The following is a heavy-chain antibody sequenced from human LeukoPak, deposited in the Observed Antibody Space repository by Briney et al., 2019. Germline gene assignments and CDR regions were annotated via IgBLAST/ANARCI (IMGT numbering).Heavy chain of an antibody. CDR2: ISGSGDST. Sequence: GGSLRLSCAASGLTFSNYAMSWVRQAPGKGLEWVSLISGSGDSTYYADSVKGRFTISRDNSKNTLYLQMNSLRVEDTAIYYCAKDQFDYVWGSDIDYWGQGTLVTVSS. CDR3: AKDQFDYVWGSDIDY. J-gene: IGHJ4*02. V-gene: IGHV3-23*01. CDR1: GLTFSNYA. D-gene: IGHD3-16*01.